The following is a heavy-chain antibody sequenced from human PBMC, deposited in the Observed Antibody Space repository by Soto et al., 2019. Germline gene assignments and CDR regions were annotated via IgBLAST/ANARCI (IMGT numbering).Heavy chain of an antibody. V-gene: IGHV4-39*07. CDR3: ASGRRAFNSSWFDY. D-gene: IGHD6-13*01. J-gene: IGHJ4*02. CDR1: GGSISSSSYY. Sequence: PSETLSLTCTVSGGSISSSSYYWGWIRQPPGKGLEWIGSIYYSGSTYYNPSLKSRVTISVDTSKNQFSLKLSFVTAADTAVYYCASGRRAFNSSWFDYWGQGTLVTVSS. CDR2: IYYSGST.